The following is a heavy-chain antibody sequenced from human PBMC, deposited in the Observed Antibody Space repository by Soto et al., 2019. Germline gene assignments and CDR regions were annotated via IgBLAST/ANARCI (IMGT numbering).Heavy chain of an antibody. CDR3: ARNLYLAGFDY. V-gene: IGHV4-39*01. J-gene: IGHJ4*02. CDR1: GGSISSSSYY. CDR2: IYYSGST. Sequence: QLQLQESGPGLVKPSETLSLTCTVSGGSISSSSYYWGWIRQPPGKGLEWIGSIYYSGSTYYNPSLKSRVPISVDTSKNQFSLKLSSVTAADTAVYYCARNLYLAGFDYWGQGTLVTVSS. D-gene: IGHD3-16*01.